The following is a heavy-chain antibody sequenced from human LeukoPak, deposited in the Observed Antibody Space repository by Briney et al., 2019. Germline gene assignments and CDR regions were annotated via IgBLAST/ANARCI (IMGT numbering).Heavy chain of an antibody. Sequence: GGSLRLSCAASGFTFSNAWMSWVRQAPGKGLEWVCRTKSKTDGGTTDYAAPVKGRFTISRDDSKNTLYLQMNSLKTEDTAVYYCTTPHSGSYPYWGQGTLVTVSS. V-gene: IGHV3-15*01. D-gene: IGHD1-26*01. CDR1: GFTFSNAW. CDR2: TKSKTDGGTT. CDR3: TTPHSGSYPY. J-gene: IGHJ4*02.